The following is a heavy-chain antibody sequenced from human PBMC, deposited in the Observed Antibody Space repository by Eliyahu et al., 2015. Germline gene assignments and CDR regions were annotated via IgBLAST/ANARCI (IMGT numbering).Heavy chain of an antibody. D-gene: IGHD2-8*02. J-gene: IGHJ4*02. V-gene: IGHV1-46*01. CDR3: ARDQGTGGGRFFDY. Sequence: QVQLVHSGAEVRKPGASXNVSCXXXXYTFTMHXMHWVRQAPGQGLEWMGIINPVSGSTTYAQKFQGRVTMTRDTSRTTFHMELSSLRSEDTAVYYCARDQGTGGGRFFDYWGQGTPVTVSS. CDR1: XYTFTMHX. CDR2: INPVSGST.